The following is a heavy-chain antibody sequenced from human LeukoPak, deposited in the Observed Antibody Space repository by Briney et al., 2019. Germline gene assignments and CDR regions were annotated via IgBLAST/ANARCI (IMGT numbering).Heavy chain of an antibody. CDR1: GFTFSSYS. J-gene: IGHJ4*02. Sequence: GGSLRLSCAASGFTFSSYSMNWVRQAPGKGLEGVSSISSSSSYIYYADSVKGRFTISRDNAKNSLYLQMNSLRAEDTAVYYCARENSTPRYYGSGSYPFDYWGQGTLVTVSS. D-gene: IGHD3-10*01. CDR2: ISSSSSYI. V-gene: IGHV3-21*01. CDR3: ARENSTPRYYGSGSYPFDY.